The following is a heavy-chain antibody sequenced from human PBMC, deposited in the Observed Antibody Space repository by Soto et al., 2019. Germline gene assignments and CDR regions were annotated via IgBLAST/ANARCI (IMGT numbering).Heavy chain of an antibody. CDR1: GGSISRYY. CDR3: ARLYYDSSDYYYFDY. CDR2: IHYSGST. Sequence: PSETLSLTCTVSGGSISRYYWSWIRQSPGKGLEWIGYIHYSGSTNYSPSLKSRVTISLDTSNNQFSLKLSSVTAADTAVYFCARLYYDSSDYYYFDYWGQGTLVTVS. V-gene: IGHV4-59*01. J-gene: IGHJ4*02. D-gene: IGHD3-22*01.